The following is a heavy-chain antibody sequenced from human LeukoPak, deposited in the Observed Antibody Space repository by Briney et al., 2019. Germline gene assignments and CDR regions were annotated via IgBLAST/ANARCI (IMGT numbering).Heavy chain of an antibody. CDR2: ISYGGST. V-gene: IGHV4-30-4*01. J-gene: IGHJ5*02. Sequence: SQTLSLTCSVSGASVSSDDYYWGWIRQPPGQGLEWIAYISYGGSTYYNPSLKSRITISIDMSKNQFSLKLSSVTAADTAVYYCVRYYFHSSGFSHWFDPWGQGTLVTVSS. CDR3: VRYYFHSSGFSHWFDP. D-gene: IGHD3-22*01. CDR1: GASVSSDDYY.